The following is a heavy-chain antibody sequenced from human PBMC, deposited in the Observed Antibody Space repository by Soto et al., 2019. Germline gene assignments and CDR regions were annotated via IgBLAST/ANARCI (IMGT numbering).Heavy chain of an antibody. Sequence: GGSLRLSCAASGFTFSTYSITWVRQAPGKGLEWVANIXXXGXKXXXVXXXXGRFTVSRDNAKNSLYLQMNSLRTEDTAVYYCATLSYYYYYGMDVWGQGTTVTVSS. CDR1: GFTFSTYS. V-gene: IGHV3-7*03. J-gene: IGHJ6*02. CDR3: ATLSYYYYYGMDV. CDR2: IXXXGXKX.